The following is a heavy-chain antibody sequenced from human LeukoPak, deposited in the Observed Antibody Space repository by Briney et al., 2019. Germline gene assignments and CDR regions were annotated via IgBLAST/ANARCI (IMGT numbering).Heavy chain of an antibody. CDR3: ARDFQSSTVLDY. Sequence: GGSLRLSCAASGFTFSSYAMHWVRQAPGKGLEWVVVISYDGSNKYYADSVKGRFTISRDNSKNTLYLQMNSLRAEDTAVYYCARDFQSSTVLDYWGQGTLVTVSS. J-gene: IGHJ4*02. CDR2: ISYDGSNK. V-gene: IGHV3-30-3*01. D-gene: IGHD2/OR15-2a*01. CDR1: GFTFSSYA.